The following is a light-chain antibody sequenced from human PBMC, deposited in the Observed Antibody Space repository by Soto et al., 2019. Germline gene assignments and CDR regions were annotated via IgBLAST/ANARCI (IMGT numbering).Light chain of an antibody. CDR1: QSVSSSY. V-gene: IGKV3-20*01. CDR3: QQYGGSPPFT. J-gene: IGKJ2*01. CDR2: GAS. Sequence: EFVLTQSPGTLSLSPGERATLSCRASQSVSSSYLAWYQQKPGQAPRLLIYGASNRASGITGRFSGAASGTGFTRTISRLEPEDFAVYFCQQYGGSPPFTFCQGTKVDIK.